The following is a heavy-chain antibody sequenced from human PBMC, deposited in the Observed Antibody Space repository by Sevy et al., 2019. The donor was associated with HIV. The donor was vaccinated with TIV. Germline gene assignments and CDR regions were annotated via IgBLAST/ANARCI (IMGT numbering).Heavy chain of an antibody. D-gene: IGHD1-26*01. CDR2: IYYNGHV. CDR3: AGENAWGRGYS. J-gene: IGHJ4*02. V-gene: IGHV4-59*08. Sequence: SETLSLTCTVSGGSITSLYWNWIRQPPGKGLEWIANIYYNGHVNYNPALKSRVPLSLNTSKKQFSLRLSSVTAADTAMYYCAGENAWGRGYSWGQGTLVTVSS. CDR1: GGSITSLY.